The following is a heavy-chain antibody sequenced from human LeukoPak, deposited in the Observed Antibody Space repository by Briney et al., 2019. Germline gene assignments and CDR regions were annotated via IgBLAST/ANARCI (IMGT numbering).Heavy chain of an antibody. CDR3: AELGITMIGGV. V-gene: IGHV3-48*03. J-gene: IGHJ6*04. CDR2: ISSSGSTI. CDR1: GFTFSSYE. Sequence: GGSLRLSCAASGFTFSSYEMNWVRQAPGKGLDWVSYISSSGSTIYYADSVKGRFTISRENAKNSLYLQMNSLRAEDTAVYYCAELGITMIGGVWGKGTTVTISS. D-gene: IGHD3-10*02.